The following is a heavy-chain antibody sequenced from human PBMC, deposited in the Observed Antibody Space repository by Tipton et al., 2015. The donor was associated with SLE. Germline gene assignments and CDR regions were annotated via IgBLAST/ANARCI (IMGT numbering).Heavy chain of an antibody. CDR1: GASISRGSYY. J-gene: IGHJ4*02. Sequence: LRLSCTVSGASISRGSYYWSWNRQPPGKGLEWIGRVYTSGRTTYNPSLKSQATISIDTSKNQFSLKLTSVTAADTAVYFCARCNISVAAAVYWGQGTLVTVSS. CDR2: VYTSGRT. CDR3: ARCNISVAAAVY. D-gene: IGHD6-25*01. V-gene: IGHV4-61*02.